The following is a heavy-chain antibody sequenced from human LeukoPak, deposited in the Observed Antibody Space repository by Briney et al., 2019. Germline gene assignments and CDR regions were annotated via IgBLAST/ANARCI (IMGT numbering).Heavy chain of an antibody. CDR3: ARGNYDSSGYYFGY. CDR1: GGSISSSSYY. J-gene: IGHJ4*02. V-gene: IGHV4-39*07. CDR2: IYYSGST. D-gene: IGHD3-22*01. Sequence: SETLSLTCTVSGGSISSSSYYWGWIRQPPGKGLEWIGSIYYSGSTNYNPSLKSRGTISLDTSKNQFSLKLSSVTAADTAVYYCARGNYDSSGYYFGYWGQGTLVTVSS.